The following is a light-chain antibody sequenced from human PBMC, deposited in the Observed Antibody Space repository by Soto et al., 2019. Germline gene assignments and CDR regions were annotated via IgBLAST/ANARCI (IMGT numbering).Light chain of an antibody. Sequence: QSVLTQPASVSGSPGQSITISCTGTSSDVGGYNYVSWYQQYPGKVPKLMIYDVSNRPSGISNRFSGSKSGNTASLTISGLQAEDKADYYCSAYTSSSPPVFGTGTKVTVL. J-gene: IGLJ1*01. CDR3: SAYTSSSPPV. CDR1: SSDVGGYNY. CDR2: DVS. V-gene: IGLV2-14*01.